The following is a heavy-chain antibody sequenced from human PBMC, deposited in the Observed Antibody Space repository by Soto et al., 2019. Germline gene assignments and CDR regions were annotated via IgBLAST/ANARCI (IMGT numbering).Heavy chain of an antibody. J-gene: IGHJ6*02. Sequence: QVQLGQSGAEVKKPGASVTVSCKTSGYTFSNYGINWVRQAPVLGLAWMGWISGYNGNTNYAQTVQGRVTMSTDTSTGTVYMELRSLKSDDTAIYYCSRFIMVGGWFDPNYYHGMDVWGQVTTVTVSS. CDR2: ISGYNGNT. CDR3: SRFIMVGGWFDPNYYHGMDV. CDR1: GYTFSNYG. V-gene: IGHV1-18*01. D-gene: IGHD6-19*01.